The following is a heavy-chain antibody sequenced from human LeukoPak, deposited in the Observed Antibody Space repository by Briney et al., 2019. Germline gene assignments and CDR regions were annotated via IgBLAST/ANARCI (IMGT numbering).Heavy chain of an antibody. J-gene: IGHJ5*02. CDR3: ARLKSTISSGWFDP. V-gene: IGHV1-2*02. CDR2: INSNSGGT. Sequence: ASVKLSCKASGYTFTGYYMHWVRQAPGQGLEWMGWINSNSGGTSYAQKFQGRVTMTRDTSISTVYMELSRLRSDDTAVYYCARLKSTISSGWFDPWGQGTLVTVSS. CDR1: GYTFTGYY. D-gene: IGHD6-6*01.